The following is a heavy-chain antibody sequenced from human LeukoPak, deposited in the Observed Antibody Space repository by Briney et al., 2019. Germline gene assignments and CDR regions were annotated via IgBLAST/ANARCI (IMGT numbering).Heavy chain of an antibody. V-gene: IGHV3-30*03. J-gene: IGHJ4*02. CDR2: ISNDGSRK. Sequence: GRSLRLSCAPSGFTFSRHGMHWVRQAPGKGLEWVAIISNDGSRKYYAHSVEGRFTISRDNSKNTLYLQMNSLRAEDTAVYYCARRIAAAAAPYYFDYWGQGTLVTVSS. CDR3: ARRIAAAAAPYYFDY. D-gene: IGHD6-13*01. CDR1: GFTFSRHG.